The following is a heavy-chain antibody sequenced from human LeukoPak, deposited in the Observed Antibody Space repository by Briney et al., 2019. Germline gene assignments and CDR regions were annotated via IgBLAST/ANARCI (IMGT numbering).Heavy chain of an antibody. V-gene: IGHV1-69*13. D-gene: IGHD2-2*02. Sequence: ASVKVSCKASGYTFTSYDINWVRQAPGQGLEWMGGIIPIFGTANYAQKFQGRVTITADGSTSTAYMELSSLRSEDTAVYYCARSYTGDPGAFDIWGQGTMVTVSS. CDR1: GYTFTSYD. CDR2: IIPIFGTA. J-gene: IGHJ3*02. CDR3: ARSYTGDPGAFDI.